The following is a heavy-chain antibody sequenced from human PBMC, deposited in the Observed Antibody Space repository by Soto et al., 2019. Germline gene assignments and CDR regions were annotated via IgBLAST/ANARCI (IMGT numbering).Heavy chain of an antibody. CDR2: IYPGDSDT. V-gene: IGHV5-51*01. CDR3: ARQRISGSGYSDY. J-gene: IGHJ4*02. CDR1: GYSFTSYW. Sequence: VESLKISCNGSGYSFTSYWIGWVRQMPGKGLEWMGIIYPGDSDTRYSPSFQGQVTISADKSISTAYLQWSSLKASDTAMYYCARQRISGSGYSDYWGQGTLVTVSS. D-gene: IGHD3-22*01.